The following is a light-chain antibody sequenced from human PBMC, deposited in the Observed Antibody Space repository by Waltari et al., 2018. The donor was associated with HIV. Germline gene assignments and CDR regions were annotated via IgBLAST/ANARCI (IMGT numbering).Light chain of an antibody. CDR3: QQTYSSRT. J-gene: IGKJ1*01. CDR2: ASS. Sequence: DILMTPSALSLSESVGLRVIIACRASQNIGTYLNWYQQKPGNAPKLLIYASSTLQSGVPSRCSGGGSGADFTLTSHNLQPEDIATYYCQQTYSSRTFGQGTKVEIK. V-gene: IGKV1-39*01. CDR1: QNIGTY.